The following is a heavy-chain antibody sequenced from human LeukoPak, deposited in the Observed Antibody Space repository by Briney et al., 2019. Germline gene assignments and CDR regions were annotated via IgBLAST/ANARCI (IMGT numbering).Heavy chain of an antibody. CDR3: ARAYCSSTSCYLSRAHFGFDY. J-gene: IGHJ4*02. D-gene: IGHD2-2*01. V-gene: IGHV4-34*01. CDR1: GGSFSGYY. Sequence: SETLSLTCAAYGGSFSGYYWSWIRQPPGKGLEWIGEINHSGSTNYNPSLKSRVTISVDTSKNQFSLKLSSVTAADTAVYYCARAYCSSTSCYLSRAHFGFDYWGQGTLVTVSS. CDR2: INHSGST.